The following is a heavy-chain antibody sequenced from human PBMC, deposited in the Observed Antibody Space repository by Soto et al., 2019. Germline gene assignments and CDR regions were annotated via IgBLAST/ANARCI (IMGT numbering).Heavy chain of an antibody. V-gene: IGHV4-59*01. J-gene: IGHJ4*02. Sequence: PSETLSLTCTASGASLSSYYWNWIRQPPGKGLEWIGYIFYNGTTNYSPSLKSRVTISVDTSKNQFSLKLNSVTAADTAVYYCATVPRLCDVRRCYNRPFDYWGRGALVTVSS. CDR3: ATVPRLCDVRRCYNRPFDY. D-gene: IGHD2-2*02. CDR1: GASLSSYY. CDR2: IFYNGTT.